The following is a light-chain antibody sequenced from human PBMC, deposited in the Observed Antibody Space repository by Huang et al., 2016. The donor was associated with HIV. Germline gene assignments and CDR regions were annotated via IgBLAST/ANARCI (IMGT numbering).Light chain of an antibody. J-gene: IGKJ1*01. CDR1: QSISSY. CDR3: QQSHTAPWT. V-gene: IGKV1-39*01. Sequence: DIRMTQSPSSLPASVGDRVTITCRASQSISSYLNWYQQKPGKAPNLLIYGASTLQVGVPSRFSGSGSVTSFTLTINSLRPEDFATYYCQQSHTAPWTFGQGT. CDR2: GAS.